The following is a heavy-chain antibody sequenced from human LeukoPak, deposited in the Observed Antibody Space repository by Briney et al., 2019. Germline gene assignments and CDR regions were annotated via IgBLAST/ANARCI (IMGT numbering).Heavy chain of an antibody. CDR2: INPNSGGT. Sequence: ASVKVSCKASGYTFTGYYIYGVRQAPGQGLEWMGWINPNSGGTNYVQKFQGRVTMTRDTSIGTAYMELSRLRSADTAVYYCARDRSSSMDYYYYMDVWGKGTTVTVSS. CDR1: GYTFTGYY. V-gene: IGHV1-2*02. D-gene: IGHD6-6*01. CDR3: ARDRSSSMDYYYYMDV. J-gene: IGHJ6*03.